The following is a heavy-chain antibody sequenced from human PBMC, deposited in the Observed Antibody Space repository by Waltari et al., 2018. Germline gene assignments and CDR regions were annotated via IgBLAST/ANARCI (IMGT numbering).Heavy chain of an antibody. CDR1: GGPFRGYY. V-gene: IGHV4-34*01. CDR3: ARGVLGYSYGSGFDY. J-gene: IGHJ4*02. CDR2: INHSGST. Sequence: QVQLQQWGAGRLKPSEPLSLTCAAYGGPFRGYYWSWIRRPPGKGLEWIGEINHSGSTNYNPSLKSRVTISVDTSKNQFSLKLSSVTAADTAVYYCARGVLGYSYGSGFDYWGQGTLVTVSS. D-gene: IGHD5-18*01.